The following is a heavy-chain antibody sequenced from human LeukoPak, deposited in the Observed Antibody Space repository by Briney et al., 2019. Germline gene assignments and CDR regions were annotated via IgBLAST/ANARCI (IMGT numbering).Heavy chain of an antibody. V-gene: IGHV4-59*08. Sequence: SETLSLTCTVSGGSISSYYWSWIRQPPGKGLEWIGYISYSGSANYSPSLKSRVTISVDTSNNQFSLKLRSVTAADTAVYYCARYKVEMASICWFDSWGQGTLVTVSS. CDR2: ISYSGSA. CDR3: ARYKVEMASICWFDS. J-gene: IGHJ5*01. CDR1: GGSISSYY. D-gene: IGHD5-24*01.